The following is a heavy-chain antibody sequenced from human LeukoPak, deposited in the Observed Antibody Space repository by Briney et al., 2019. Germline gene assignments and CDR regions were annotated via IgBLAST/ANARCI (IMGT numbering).Heavy chain of an antibody. V-gene: IGHV3-21*01. CDR3: ARAGYSYPYYFDY. D-gene: IGHD5-18*01. Sequence: GGSLRLSXAASGFTFSSYSMNWVRQAPGKGLEWLSSISSSSSYIYYADSVKGRFTISRDNAKNSLYLQMNSLRAEDTAVYYCARAGYSYPYYFDYWGQGTLVTVSS. CDR2: ISSSSSYI. J-gene: IGHJ4*02. CDR1: GFTFSSYS.